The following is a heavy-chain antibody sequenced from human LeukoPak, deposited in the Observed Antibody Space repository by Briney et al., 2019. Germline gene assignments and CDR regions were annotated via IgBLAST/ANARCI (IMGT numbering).Heavy chain of an antibody. CDR3: ARDYVFGI. CDR2: INSDGSST. V-gene: IGHV3-74*01. Sequence: GGSLRLSCAAAGFTFRNYWMHWVRQAPGKGRVWVSRINSDGSSTNYPDSVKGRFPISRDNAKNTLYLHMNSLRAEDTAVYYCARDYVFGIWGQGTMVTVSS. J-gene: IGHJ3*02. CDR1: GFTFRNYW.